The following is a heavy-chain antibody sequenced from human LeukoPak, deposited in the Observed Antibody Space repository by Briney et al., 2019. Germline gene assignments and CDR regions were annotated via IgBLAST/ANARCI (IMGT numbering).Heavy chain of an antibody. D-gene: IGHD6-19*01. CDR2: IWYDGSNK. V-gene: IGHV3-33*01. CDR3: ARERRAPYSSGWYGPNDAFDI. Sequence: QSGRSLRLSCAASGFTFSSYGMHWVRQAPGKGLEWVAVIWYDGSNKYYADSVKRRFTISRDNSKNTLYLQMNSLRAEDTAVYYCARERRAPYSSGWYGPNDAFDIWGQGTMVTVSS. CDR1: GFTFSSYG. J-gene: IGHJ3*02.